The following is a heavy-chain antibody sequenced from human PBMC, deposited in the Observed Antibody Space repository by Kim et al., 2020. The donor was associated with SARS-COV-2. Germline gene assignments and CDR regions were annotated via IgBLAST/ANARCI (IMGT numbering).Heavy chain of an antibody. CDR3: ARGPINRPWFGESHPFDY. Sequence: SETLSLTCAVYGGSFSGYYWSWIRQPPGKGLEWIGEINHSGSTNYNPSLKSRVTISVDTSKNQFSLKLSSVTAADTAVYYCARGPINRPWFGESHPFDY. CDR1: GGSFSGYY. D-gene: IGHD3-10*01. CDR2: INHSGST. J-gene: IGHJ4*01. V-gene: IGHV4-34*01.